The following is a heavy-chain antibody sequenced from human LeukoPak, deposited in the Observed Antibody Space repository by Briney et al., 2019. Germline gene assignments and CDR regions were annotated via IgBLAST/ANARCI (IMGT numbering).Heavy chain of an antibody. CDR3: ARDRYYYDSSAFDI. Sequence: SETLSLTCTVSGGSISSYYWSRIRQPPGKGLEWIGYIYYSGSTNYNPSLKSRVTISVDTSKNQFSLKLSSVTAADTAVYYCARDRYYYDSSAFDIWGQGTMVTVSS. D-gene: IGHD3-22*01. CDR1: GGSISSYY. J-gene: IGHJ3*02. V-gene: IGHV4-59*01. CDR2: IYYSGST.